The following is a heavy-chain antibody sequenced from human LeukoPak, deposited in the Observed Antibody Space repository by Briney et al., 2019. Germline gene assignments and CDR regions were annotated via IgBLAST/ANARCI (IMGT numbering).Heavy chain of an antibody. CDR3: ARDLGVVVIPTGEYYFDY. V-gene: IGHV1-3*01. Sequence: ASVKVSCKTSRYTFIAYAMHWVRQAPGQRLEWMGWISAANGNTQYSQRFQGRVTFTRDTSASTAYVELSSLRSEDTAVYYCARDLGVVVIPTGEYYFDYWGQGTLVSVSS. CDR1: RYTFIAYA. J-gene: IGHJ4*02. D-gene: IGHD3-22*01. CDR2: ISAANGNT.